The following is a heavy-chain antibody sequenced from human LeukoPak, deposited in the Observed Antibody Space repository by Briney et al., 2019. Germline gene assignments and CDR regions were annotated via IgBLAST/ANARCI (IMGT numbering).Heavy chain of an antibody. J-gene: IGHJ6*02. CDR3: TRGKYCSSTSCYSYYYYGMDV. Sequence: GGSLRLSCTASGFTFGDYAMSWFRQAPGKGLEWVGFIRSKAYGGTTEYAASVKGRFTISRDDSKSIAHLQMNSLKTEDTAVYYCTRGKYCSSTSCYSYYYYGMDVWGQGTTVTVSS. CDR1: GFTFGDYA. CDR2: IRSKAYGGTT. D-gene: IGHD2-2*02. V-gene: IGHV3-49*03.